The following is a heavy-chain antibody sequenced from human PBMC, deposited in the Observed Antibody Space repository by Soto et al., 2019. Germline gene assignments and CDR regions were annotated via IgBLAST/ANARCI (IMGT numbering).Heavy chain of an antibody. Sequence: GGSLRLSCTASEFTIGDYAMSWFRQAPGKGLEWVGFIRSKAYGETIEYAASVRGTFIVSRDDSKSIAYLQMNSLKTEDTGVYYCARTYSSGWSYYYGMDVWGQGTTVTVSS. CDR1: EFTIGDYA. CDR2: IRSKAYGETI. V-gene: IGHV3-49*03. D-gene: IGHD6-19*01. J-gene: IGHJ6*02. CDR3: ARTYSSGWSYYYGMDV.